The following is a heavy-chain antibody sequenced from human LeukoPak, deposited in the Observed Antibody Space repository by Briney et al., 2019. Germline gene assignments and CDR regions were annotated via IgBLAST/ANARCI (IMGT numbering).Heavy chain of an antibody. J-gene: IGHJ5*02. Sequence: GGSLRLSCAASGFIFSQYSMNWVRQAPGKGLEWVSHIRSSSETFFADSVKGRFTISRDNARNSLYLQMNNLRGEDTAIYYCARDAGNSGYGCDLWGQGTLVTVSS. CDR1: GFIFSQYS. V-gene: IGHV3-48*01. CDR3: ARDAGNSGYGCDL. CDR2: IRSSSET. D-gene: IGHD5-12*01.